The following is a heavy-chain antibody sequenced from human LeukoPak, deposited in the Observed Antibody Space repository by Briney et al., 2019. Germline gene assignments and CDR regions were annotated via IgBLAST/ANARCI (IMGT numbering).Heavy chain of an antibody. CDR1: GYTFTSYG. CDR3: ARDLRRYCSSTSCVSPY. Sequence: ASVKVSCKASGYTFTSYGNSWVRQAPGQGLEWMGWISAYNGNTNYAQKLQGRVTMTTDTSTSTAYMELRSLRSDDTAVYYCARDLRRYCSSTSCVSPYWGQGTLVTVSS. J-gene: IGHJ4*02. CDR2: ISAYNGNT. V-gene: IGHV1-18*01. D-gene: IGHD2-2*01.